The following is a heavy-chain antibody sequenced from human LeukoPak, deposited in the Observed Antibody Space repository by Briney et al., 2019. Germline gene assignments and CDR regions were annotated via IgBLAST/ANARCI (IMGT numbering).Heavy chain of an antibody. CDR3: TTEIRITIFGVVTP. D-gene: IGHD3-3*01. CDR1: GFTVSSNY. J-gene: IGHJ5*02. Sequence: PGGSLRLSCAASGFTVSSNYMSWVRQAPGKGLEWVGRIKSKTDGGTTGYAAPVKGRFTISRDDSKNTLYLQMNSLKTEDTAVYYCTTEIRITIFGVVTPWGQGTLVTVSS. CDR2: IKSKTDGGTT. V-gene: IGHV3-15*01.